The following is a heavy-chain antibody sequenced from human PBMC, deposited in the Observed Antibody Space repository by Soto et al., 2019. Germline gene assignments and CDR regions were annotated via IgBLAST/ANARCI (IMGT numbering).Heavy chain of an antibody. D-gene: IGHD3-10*01. J-gene: IGHJ4*02. CDR3: ARDKGDGSGSYYGY. Sequence: GASVKVSCKDSGYTITSYGIRWVRQEPGQGLEWMGWISAYNGNTNYAQKLQGRVTMTTDTSTSTAYMELRSLRSDDTAVYYCARDKGDGSGSYYGYWGQGTLVTVSS. CDR2: ISAYNGNT. V-gene: IGHV1-18*01. CDR1: GYTITSYG.